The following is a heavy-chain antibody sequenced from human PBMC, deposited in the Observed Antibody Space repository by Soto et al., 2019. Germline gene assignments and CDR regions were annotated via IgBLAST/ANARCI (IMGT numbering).Heavy chain of an antibody. CDR1: GGSISSSGYS. V-gene: IGHV4-61*08. CDR2: IYYSGST. Sequence: SETLSLTCAVSGGSISSSGYSWSWIRQPPGKGLEWVGYIYYSGSTNYNPSLKSRVTISVDTSKNRFSLKLTSVTAADTAVYYCARDKITGLFDYWGQGTLVTVSS. J-gene: IGHJ4*02. D-gene: IGHD2-8*02. CDR3: ARDKITGLFDY.